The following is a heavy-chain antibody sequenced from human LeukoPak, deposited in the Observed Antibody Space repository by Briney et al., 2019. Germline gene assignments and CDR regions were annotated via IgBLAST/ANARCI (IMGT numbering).Heavy chain of an antibody. V-gene: IGHV1-18*01. J-gene: IGHJ3*02. Sequence: GASVKVSCKASGYTFTSYGISWVRQAPGQGLEWMGWISAYNGNTNYAQKLQGRVTMTTDTSTSTAYMELRSLRSDDTAAYYCARGGDSSGYYPADAFDIWGQGTMVTVSS. CDR1: GYTFTSYG. D-gene: IGHD3-22*01. CDR2: ISAYNGNT. CDR3: ARGGDSSGYYPADAFDI.